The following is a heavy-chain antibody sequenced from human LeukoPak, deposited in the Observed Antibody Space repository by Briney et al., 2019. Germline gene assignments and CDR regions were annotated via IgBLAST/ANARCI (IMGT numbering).Heavy chain of an antibody. CDR3: AKDLPYLWVA. Sequence: GGSLRLSCAASGFTFSSYSMNWVRQAPGKGLEWVSYISSSGSTIYYADSVKGRFTISRDNAKNTLYLQMNSLRAEDTAVYYCAKDLPYLWVAWGQGTLVTVSS. J-gene: IGHJ5*02. D-gene: IGHD7-27*01. CDR1: GFTFSSYS. CDR2: ISSSGSTI. V-gene: IGHV3-48*04.